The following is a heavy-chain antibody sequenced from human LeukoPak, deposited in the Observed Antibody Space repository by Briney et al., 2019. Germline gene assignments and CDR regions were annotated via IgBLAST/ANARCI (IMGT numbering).Heavy chain of an antibody. J-gene: IGHJ4*02. CDR2: IIPIFGTA. Sequence: ASVKVSCKASGGTFSSYAISWVRQAPGQGLEWMGGIIPIFGTANYAQKFQGRVTITTDESTSTAYMELSSLRSEDTAVYYCARGGLRYFDWLLCWGQGTRVTVSS. D-gene: IGHD3-9*01. CDR3: ARGGLRYFDWLLC. CDR1: GGTFSSYA. V-gene: IGHV1-69*05.